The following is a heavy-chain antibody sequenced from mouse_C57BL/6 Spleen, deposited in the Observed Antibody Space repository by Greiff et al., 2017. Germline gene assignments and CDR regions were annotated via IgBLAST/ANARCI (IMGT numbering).Heavy chain of an antibody. J-gene: IGHJ4*01. V-gene: IGHV2-2*01. D-gene: IGHD2-3*01. CDR2: IWSGGST. CDR1: GFSLTSYG. CDR3: ASSPYDGYYVLYAMDY. Sequence: QVHVKQSGPGLVQPSQSLSITCTVSGFSLTSYGVHWVRQSPGKGLEWLGVIWSGGSTDYNAAFISRLSISKDNSKSQVFFKMNSLQADDTAIYYCASSPYDGYYVLYAMDYWGLGTSVTVSS.